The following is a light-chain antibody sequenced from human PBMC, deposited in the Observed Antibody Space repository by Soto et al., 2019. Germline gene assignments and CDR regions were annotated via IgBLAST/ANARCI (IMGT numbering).Light chain of an antibody. CDR1: QTISSW. CDR3: QQYDNLPLT. CDR2: KAS. Sequence: EIRMKQSPSTLSGSVGDRVTLTCRASQTISSWLAWYQQKPGKAPKLLIYKASTLKSGVPSRFSGSGSGTEFTFTISSLQPEDIATYYCQQYDNLPLTFGGGTKV. J-gene: IGKJ4*01. V-gene: IGKV1-5*03.